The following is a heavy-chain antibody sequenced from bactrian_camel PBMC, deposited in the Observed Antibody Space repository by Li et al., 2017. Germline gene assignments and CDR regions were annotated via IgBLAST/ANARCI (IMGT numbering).Heavy chain of an antibody. V-gene: IGHV3S31*01. Sequence: VQLVESGGGLVQPGGSLRLSCAASGSTFSSYAMSWVRQAPGKGLEWVSGINSGGSKGYYGDSVKGRFTITRDNAKNTLYLQLNSLKAEDTAMYYCGLLEGATWPKYWGQGTQVTVS. J-gene: IGHJ4*01. CDR3: GLLEGATWPKY. CDR2: INSGGSKG. CDR1: GSTFSSYA. D-gene: IGHD1*01.